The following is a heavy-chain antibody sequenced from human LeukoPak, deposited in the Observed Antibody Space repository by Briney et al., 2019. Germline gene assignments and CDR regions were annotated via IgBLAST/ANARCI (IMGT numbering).Heavy chain of an antibody. V-gene: IGHV3-23*01. Sequence: GGSLRLSCAASGFTFSTYAMSWVRQAPGKGLEWVSAIGGSSGSTNYADSVKGRFTISRDNADNTLTLQMNTLRAEDTAVYYCARGNNRFDYWGQGTLVTVSS. CDR3: ARGNNRFDY. CDR2: IGGSSGST. D-gene: IGHD1/OR15-1a*01. J-gene: IGHJ4*02. CDR1: GFTFSTYA.